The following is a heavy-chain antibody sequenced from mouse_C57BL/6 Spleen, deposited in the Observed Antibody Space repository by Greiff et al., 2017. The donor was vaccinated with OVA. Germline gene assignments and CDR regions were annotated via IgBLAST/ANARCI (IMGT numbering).Heavy chain of an antibody. V-gene: IGHV1-77*01. Sequence: VQLQQSGAELVKPGASVTISCKASGYTFTDYYINWVQQRPGQGLEWIGKIGPGSGSTYYNEKFKGKATLTADKSSRTAYMQLSSLTSEDSAVYFCARSGYDYPWFAYWGQGTLVTVSA. CDR1: GYTFTDYY. CDR3: ARSGYDYPWFAY. CDR2: IGPGSGST. J-gene: IGHJ3*01. D-gene: IGHD2-4*01.